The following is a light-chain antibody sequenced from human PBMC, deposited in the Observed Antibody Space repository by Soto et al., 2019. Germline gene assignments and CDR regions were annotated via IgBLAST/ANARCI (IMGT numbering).Light chain of an antibody. V-gene: IGKV1-5*01. CDR2: GAS. J-gene: IGKJ2*01. Sequence: EIQMTQSPSTLSGSVGDRVTITCRASQSISSWLAWYQQKPGKAPKFLIYGASSLASGVPSRFSGSGSGTDFTLTISSLQPDDFATYYCQQDDSYPVTFGQGTRVEIK. CDR3: QQDDSYPVT. CDR1: QSISSW.